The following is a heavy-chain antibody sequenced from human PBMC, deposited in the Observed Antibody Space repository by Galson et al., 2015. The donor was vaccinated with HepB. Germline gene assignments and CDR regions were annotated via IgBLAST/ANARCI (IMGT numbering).Heavy chain of an antibody. CDR2: ISFDGGDK. J-gene: IGHJ4*02. CDR1: GFEFSKYS. CDR3: ARPTVKIQTRYLDD. D-gene: IGHD4-11*01. V-gene: IGHV3-30*09. Sequence: SLRLSCAASGFEFSKYSMHWVRQAPGKGLEWVAVISFDGGDKYYAESMKGRFAISRDNSKNTLYLQMDSLRAEDTAVYKCARPTVKIQTRYLDDWGQGTLVTVSS.